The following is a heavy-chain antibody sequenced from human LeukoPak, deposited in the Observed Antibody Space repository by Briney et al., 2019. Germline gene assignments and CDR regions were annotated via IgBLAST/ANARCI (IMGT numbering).Heavy chain of an antibody. J-gene: IGHJ4*02. CDR3: XXEGDGYKSAYDY. D-gene: IGHD5-24*01. Sequence: GGSLRLSCAASGFTFSSYSMNWVRQAPGKGLEWVSSISSSSSYIYYADSVKGRFTISRDNAKNSLYLQMNSLRAEDTAVYYXXXEGDGYKSAYDYWGQGTLVTVSS. CDR2: ISSSSSYI. CDR1: GFTFSSYS. V-gene: IGHV3-21*01.